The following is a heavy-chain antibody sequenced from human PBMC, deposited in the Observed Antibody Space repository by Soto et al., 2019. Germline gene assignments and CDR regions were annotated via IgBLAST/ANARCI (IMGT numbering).Heavy chain of an antibody. CDR1: GFTFSHYA. CDR3: ARELDGIDV. J-gene: IGHJ6*02. V-gene: IGHV3-30*03. CDR2: MSYDGSNE. Sequence: PGXSLRLSCAASGFTFSHYAMHWVRQAPGKGLEWVALMSYDGSNEYYADSVQGRFTISRDNAKNSLYLQMNSLRAEDTAVYYCARELDGIDVWGQGTTVTVSS.